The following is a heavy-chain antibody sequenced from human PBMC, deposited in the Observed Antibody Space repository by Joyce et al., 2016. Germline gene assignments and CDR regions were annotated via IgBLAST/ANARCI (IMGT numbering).Heavy chain of an antibody. J-gene: IGHJ6*02. V-gene: IGHV3-21*02. CDR3: ARGGLVYDYSTDV. CDR2: ISGDRRFI. CDR1: GFMFSTSS. D-gene: IGHD5/OR15-5a*01. Sequence: EVQLVESGGGLVKPGGSLKISCAASGFMFSTSSMSWFRQAPGKGLEWVSAISGDRRFIFHADSVRGLFTVSRDNAENSLYLQMKSLRVEDTAVYFCARGGLVYDYSTDVWGQGTTVIVSS.